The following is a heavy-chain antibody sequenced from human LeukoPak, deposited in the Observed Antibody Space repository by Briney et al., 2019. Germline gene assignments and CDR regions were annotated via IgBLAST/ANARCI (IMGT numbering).Heavy chain of an antibody. J-gene: IGHJ4*02. V-gene: IGHV3-7*01. CDR3: ARGGIAVAPY. Sequence: GGSLRLSCAASGFTFSSYSMNWVRQAPGKGLEWVANIKQDGSEKYYVDSVKGRFTISRDNAKNSLYLQMNSLRAEDTAVYYCARGGIAVAPYWGQGTLVTVSS. CDR2: IKQDGSEK. D-gene: IGHD6-19*01. CDR1: GFTFSSYS.